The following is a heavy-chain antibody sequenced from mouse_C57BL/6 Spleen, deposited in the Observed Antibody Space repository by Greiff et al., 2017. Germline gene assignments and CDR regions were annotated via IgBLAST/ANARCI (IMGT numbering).Heavy chain of an antibody. V-gene: IGHV1-15*01. CDR1: GYTFTDYE. D-gene: IGHD2-2*01. Sequence: QVQLQQSGAELVRPGASVTLSCKASGYTFTDYEMHWVKQTPVHGLEWIGAIDPETGGTAYNQKFKGKAILTADKSSSTAYMELRSLTSEDSAVYYCTREGMVTTYFDYWGQGTTPTVSS. CDR2: IDPETGGT. CDR3: TREGMVTTYFDY. J-gene: IGHJ2*01.